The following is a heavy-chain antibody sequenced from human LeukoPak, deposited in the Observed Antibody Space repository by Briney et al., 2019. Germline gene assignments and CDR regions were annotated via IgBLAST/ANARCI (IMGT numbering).Heavy chain of an antibody. CDR2: IYYSGST. J-gene: IGHJ4*02. Sequence: SETLSLTCTVSGGSISSYYWSWIRQPPGKGLEWIGYIYYSGSTNYNPSLKSRVTISVDTSKNQFSLKLSSVTAAGTAVYYCARGRIQLWTYDYWGQGTLVTVSS. CDR1: GGSISSYY. V-gene: IGHV4-59*01. D-gene: IGHD5-18*01. CDR3: ARGRIQLWTYDY.